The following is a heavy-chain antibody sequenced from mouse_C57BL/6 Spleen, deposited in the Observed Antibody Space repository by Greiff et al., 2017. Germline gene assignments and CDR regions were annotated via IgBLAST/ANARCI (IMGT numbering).Heavy chain of an antibody. Sequence: EVNVVESGGGLVKPGGSLKLSCAASGFTFSDYGMHWVRQAPEKGLEWVAYISSGSSTIYYADTVKGRFTISRDNAKNTLFLQMTSLRSEDTAMYYCARNLYGVYYAMDYWGQGTSVTVSS. D-gene: IGHD1-1*02. CDR1: GFTFSDYG. CDR2: ISSGSSTI. V-gene: IGHV5-17*01. J-gene: IGHJ4*01. CDR3: ARNLYGVYYAMDY.